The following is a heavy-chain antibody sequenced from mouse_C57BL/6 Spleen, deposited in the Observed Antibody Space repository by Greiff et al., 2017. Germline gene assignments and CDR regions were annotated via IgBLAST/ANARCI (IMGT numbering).Heavy chain of an antibody. V-gene: IGHV5-6*01. CDR1: GFTFSSYG. Sequence: VQLQQSGGDLVKPGGSLKLSCAASGFTFSSYGMSWVRQTPDKRLEWVATISSGGSYTYYPDSVKGRFTISRDNAKNTLYLQMSSLKSEDTTMYYCARHGEEDYYGSSLSDYWGQGTTLTVSS. CDR2: ISSGGSYT. CDR3: ARHGEEDYYGSSLSDY. D-gene: IGHD1-1*01. J-gene: IGHJ2*01.